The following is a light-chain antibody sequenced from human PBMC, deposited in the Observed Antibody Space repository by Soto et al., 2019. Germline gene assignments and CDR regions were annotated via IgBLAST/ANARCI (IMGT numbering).Light chain of an antibody. CDR3: ATWDDRLSGFV. J-gene: IGLJ7*01. CDR1: SSNIGSNY. CDR2: RNN. V-gene: IGLV1-47*01. Sequence: QSVLTQPPSASGTPGQRVAISCSGSSSNIGSNYVYWYQHLPGTAPKLLIYRNNQRPSGVPDRFSGSKSGTSASLVISWLRSGDEADYYCATWDDRLSGFVFGAGTQLTVL.